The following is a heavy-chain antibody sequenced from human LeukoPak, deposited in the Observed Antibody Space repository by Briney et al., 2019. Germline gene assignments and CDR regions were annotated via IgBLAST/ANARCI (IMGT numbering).Heavy chain of an antibody. D-gene: IGHD3-10*01. CDR3: ASDRGSGSYYKEPDYGMDV. J-gene: IGHJ6*02. V-gene: IGHV1-69*04. CDR2: IIPILGLA. Sequence: SVTVSFMASVGTFINYAISWVRQAPGQGREWMGRIIPILGLANYAQRFQGRVTIPADKSTSTAYMQLSSLRSEDTAVYYCASDRGSGSYYKEPDYGMDVWGQGTTVTVSS. CDR1: VGTFINYA.